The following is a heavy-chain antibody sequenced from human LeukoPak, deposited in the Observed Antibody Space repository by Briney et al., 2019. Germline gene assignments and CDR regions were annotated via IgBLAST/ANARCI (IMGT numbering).Heavy chain of an antibody. V-gene: IGHV4-34*01. CDR1: GGSFSGYY. D-gene: IGHD3-22*01. CDR2: INHSGST. J-gene: IGHJ4*02. CDR3: ASTRPTYYYDSSGYSPLY. Sequence: SETLSLTCAVYGGSFSGYYWSWIRQPPGKGLEWIGEINHSGSTNYNPSLKSRVTISVDTSKNQFSLKLSPVTAADTAVYYCASTRPTYYYDSSGYSPLYWGQGTLVTVSS.